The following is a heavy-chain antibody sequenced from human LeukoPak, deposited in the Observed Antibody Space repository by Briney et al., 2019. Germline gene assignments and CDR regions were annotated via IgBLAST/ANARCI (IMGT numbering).Heavy chain of an antibody. CDR3: ARGSNSATVSFDY. J-gene: IGHJ4*02. V-gene: IGHV4-30-2*01. CDR1: GGSISSGGYY. D-gene: IGHD4-17*01. CDR2: IYHSGST. Sequence: SETLSLTCTVSGGSISSGGYYWSWIRQPPGKGLEWIGYIYHSGSTYYNPSLKSRVTISVDRSKNQFSLKLSSVTAADTAVYYCARGSNSATVSFDYWGQGTLVTVSS.